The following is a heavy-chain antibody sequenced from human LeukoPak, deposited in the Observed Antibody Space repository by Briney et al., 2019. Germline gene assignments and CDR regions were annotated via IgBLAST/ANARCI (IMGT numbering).Heavy chain of an antibody. V-gene: IGHV1-46*01. CDR3: ARDRAFWSGSGSPDY. Sequence: ASVKVSCKASGYTFTSYYMYWVRQAPGQGLEWMGLINPGGGSTNYAQKFQGRVTVTRDMSTSTVYMELSSLRSEDTAVYYCARDRAFWSGSGSPDYWGQGTLVTVSS. CDR1: GYTFTSYY. J-gene: IGHJ4*02. CDR2: INPGGGST. D-gene: IGHD3-3*01.